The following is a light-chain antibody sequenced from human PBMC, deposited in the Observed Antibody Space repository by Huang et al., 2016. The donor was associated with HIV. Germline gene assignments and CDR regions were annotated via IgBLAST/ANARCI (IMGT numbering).Light chain of an antibody. CDR2: DAS. CDR3: QHYSKWPPKT. J-gene: IGKJ1*01. Sequence: EIVMTQSPATLSVSPGERATLSCRASQSLSNYLAWYQQKPGQAPRLLIYDASTRAAGIPAEFSGSGSGTEFTLTISSLQSENFGIYYCQHYSKWPPKTFGQGTKVEIK. V-gene: IGKV3-15*01. CDR1: QSLSNY.